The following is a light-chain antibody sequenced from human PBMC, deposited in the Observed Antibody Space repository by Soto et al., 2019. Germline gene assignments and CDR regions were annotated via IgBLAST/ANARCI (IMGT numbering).Light chain of an antibody. CDR2: EDT. CDR3: CSYAGSSTFVE. Sequence: QSALTQPASVSGSPGQSITITCTGTSSDVGSYNLVSWYQQHPGKAPKLMIYEDTKRPSGVSNRFSGSKSGNTASLTISGLQAEDEADYFCCSYAGSSTFVEFGGGTKLTVL. V-gene: IGLV2-23*02. CDR1: SSDVGSYNL. J-gene: IGLJ2*01.